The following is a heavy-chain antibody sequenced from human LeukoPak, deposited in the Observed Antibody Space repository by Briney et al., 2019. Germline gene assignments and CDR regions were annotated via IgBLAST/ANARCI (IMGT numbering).Heavy chain of an antibody. V-gene: IGHV4-59*02. Sequence: SETLSLTCTVSGGSVSPYYWSWIRQPPGKGLEWIGYVYYNGNTNYNPSLKTRVTISVDTLKNQFSLRLSSVTTADTAVYYCARIIPYEYGYIDHWGQGTLVTVSS. CDR2: VYYNGNT. J-gene: IGHJ4*02. CDR1: GGSVSPYY. CDR3: ARIIPYEYGYIDH. D-gene: IGHD3-10*01.